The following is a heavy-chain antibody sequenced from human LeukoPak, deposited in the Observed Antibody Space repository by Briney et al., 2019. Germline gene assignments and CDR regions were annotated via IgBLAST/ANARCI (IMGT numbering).Heavy chain of an antibody. Sequence: DSVNLSCKASAYTFTTYAITWVRQAPGQGLEWMGWISAYNGNTNYAQNLQGRVTMTTDTSTRTANMELRGLRSDNTAEYYGARDLDMLTAYYCGYWGQGTLVTVSS. J-gene: IGHJ4*02. CDR1: AYTFTTYA. V-gene: IGHV1-18*04. D-gene: IGHD3-9*01. CDR3: ARDLDMLTAYYCGY. CDR2: ISAYNGNT.